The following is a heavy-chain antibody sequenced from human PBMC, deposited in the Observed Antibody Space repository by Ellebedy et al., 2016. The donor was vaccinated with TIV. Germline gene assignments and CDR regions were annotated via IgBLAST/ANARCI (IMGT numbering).Heavy chain of an antibody. CDR3: VRGVYTYAFDY. CDR1: GGSISSTNW. J-gene: IGHJ4*02. D-gene: IGHD3-16*01. V-gene: IGHV4-4*02. CDR2: IYHSGST. Sequence: SETLSLTCAVSGGSISSTNWWSWVRQPPGKGLKWIGEIYHSGSTNFNPSRTSRVTISVAKSKNQFSLKLSSVTAADTAVYYCVRGVYTYAFDYWGQGTLVTASS.